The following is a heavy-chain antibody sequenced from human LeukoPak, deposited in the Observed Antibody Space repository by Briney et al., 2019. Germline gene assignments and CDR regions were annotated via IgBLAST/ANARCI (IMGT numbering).Heavy chain of an antibody. D-gene: IGHD5-12*01. J-gene: IGHJ4*02. CDR1: GFTFSTYG. V-gene: IGHV3-30*02. CDR2: IRYVGINK. Sequence: GGSLRLSCAASGFTFSTYGMHWVRQAPGKGLEWVSFIRYVGINKYYTDSVKGRFTISRDNSKNTLYLQMNSLRPEDTAVYYCAKEGGASRFDYWGQGTLVTVSS. CDR3: AKEGGASRFDY.